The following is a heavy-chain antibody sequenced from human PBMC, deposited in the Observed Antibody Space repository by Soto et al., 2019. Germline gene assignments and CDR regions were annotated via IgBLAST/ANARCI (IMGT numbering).Heavy chain of an antibody. CDR1: GFTFSSYW. CDR3: ATSRSFDY. V-gene: IGHV3-74*01. CDR2: INSDGTGT. Sequence: EVQLVESGGGLVQPGGSLRLSCEASGFTFSSYWMHWVRQVPGKGLVWVSRINSDGTGTSYADSVKGRFTISRDNAKNTLSLQMNSLTAEDTAVYYCATSRSFDYWGQGTLVTVSS. J-gene: IGHJ4*02.